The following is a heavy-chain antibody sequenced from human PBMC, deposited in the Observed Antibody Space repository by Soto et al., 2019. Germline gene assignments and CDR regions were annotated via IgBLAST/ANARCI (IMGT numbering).Heavy chain of an antibody. Sequence: LRLSCAASGFTVSSNYMSWVRQAPGKGLEWVSVLFSGGSTYYADSVKGRFTISRDNSKNTLYLQMNSLRVEDTAIYYCARVGTVHSYYFDYWGQGTLVTVSS. CDR3: ARVGTVHSYYFDY. CDR1: GFTVSSNY. V-gene: IGHV3-53*01. D-gene: IGHD1-7*01. CDR2: LFSGGST. J-gene: IGHJ4*02.